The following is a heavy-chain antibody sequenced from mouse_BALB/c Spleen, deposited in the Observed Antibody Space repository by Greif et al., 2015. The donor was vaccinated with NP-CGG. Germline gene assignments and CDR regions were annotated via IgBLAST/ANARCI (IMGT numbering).Heavy chain of an antibody. D-gene: IGHD1-1*01. V-gene: IGHV1S56*01. Sequence: VNLVESGPELVKPGASVKMSCKASGYTFTSYYIHWVKQRPGQGLEWIGWIYPGDGSTKYNEKFKGKTTLTADKSSSPAYMLLSSLTSEDSAIYFCARRGLLLRYFDYWGQGTTLTVSS. CDR1: GYTFTSYY. J-gene: IGHJ2*01. CDR2: IYPGDGST. CDR3: ARRGLLLRYFDY.